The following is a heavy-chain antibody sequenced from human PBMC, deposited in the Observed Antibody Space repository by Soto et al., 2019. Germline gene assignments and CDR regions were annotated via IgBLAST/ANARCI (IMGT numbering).Heavy chain of an antibody. CDR3: ARGYCSSTSCHFDY. CDR2: INPNSGGT. D-gene: IGHD2-2*01. Sequence: QVQLVQSGAEVKKPGASMKVSCKASGYTFTGQYIHWVRQAPGQGLEWMGWINPNSGGTNYAQKFQGWVTMTRDTSISTAYMELSRLRSDDTALYYCARGYCSSTSCHFDYWGQGTLVTVSS. V-gene: IGHV1-2*04. CDR1: GYTFTGQY. J-gene: IGHJ4*02.